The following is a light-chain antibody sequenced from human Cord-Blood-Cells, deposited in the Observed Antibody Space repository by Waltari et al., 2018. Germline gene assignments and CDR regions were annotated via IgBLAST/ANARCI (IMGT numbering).Light chain of an antibody. CDR2: AAS. CDR1: QSISSY. J-gene: IGKJ5*01. Sequence: DIQMTQSPSSLSASVGDRVTITCRASQSISSYLNWYQQKPGKAPKLVIYAASSLQSGVPSRFSGSGSGTDFTLTISSLQPEDFATYYCQQSYSTPTTFGQGTRLEIK. V-gene: IGKV1-39*01. CDR3: QQSYSTPTT.